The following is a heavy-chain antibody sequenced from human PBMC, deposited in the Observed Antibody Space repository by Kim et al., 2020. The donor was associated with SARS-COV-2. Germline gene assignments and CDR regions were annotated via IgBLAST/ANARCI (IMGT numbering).Heavy chain of an antibody. CDR2: IIPIFGTA. D-gene: IGHD1-26*01. CDR3: ASQSGSYFPYDY. CDR1: GGTFSSYA. J-gene: IGHJ4*02. Sequence: SVKVSCKASGGTFSSYAISWVRQAPGQGLEWMGGIIPIFGTANYAQKFQGRVTITADESTSTAYMELSSLRSEDTAVYYCASQSGSYFPYDYWGQGTLVTVSS. V-gene: IGHV1-69*13.